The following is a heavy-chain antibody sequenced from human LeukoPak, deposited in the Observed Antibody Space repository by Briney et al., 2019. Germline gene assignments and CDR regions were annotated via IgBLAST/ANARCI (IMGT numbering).Heavy chain of an antibody. Sequence: GGSLRLSCAASGFTFSSYSMNWVRQAPGKGLEWVSSISSSSSYIYYADSVKGRFTISRDNAKNSLYLQMNSLRAEDTAVYYCARGPGEPQNWFDPWGQGTLVTVSS. CDR2: ISSSSSYI. V-gene: IGHV3-21*01. CDR3: ARGPGEPQNWFDP. CDR1: GFTFSSYS. J-gene: IGHJ5*02. D-gene: IGHD3-10*01.